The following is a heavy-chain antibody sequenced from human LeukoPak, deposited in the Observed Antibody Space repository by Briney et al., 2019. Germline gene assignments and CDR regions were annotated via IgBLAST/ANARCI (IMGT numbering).Heavy chain of an antibody. V-gene: IGHV4-39*07. J-gene: IGHJ3*02. CDR1: GGSISSSSYY. Sequence: PSETLSLTCTVSGGSISSSSYYWGWIRQPRGKGLEWIGSIYYSGSTYYNPSLKSRVTISVDTSKNQFSLKLSSVTAADTAVYYCARDIVATTIPAGAFDIWGQGTMVTVSS. CDR2: IYYSGST. D-gene: IGHD5-12*01. CDR3: ARDIVATTIPAGAFDI.